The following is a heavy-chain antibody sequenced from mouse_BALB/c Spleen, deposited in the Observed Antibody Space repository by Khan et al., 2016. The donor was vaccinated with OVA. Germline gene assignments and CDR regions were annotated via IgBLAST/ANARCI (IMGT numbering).Heavy chain of an antibody. V-gene: IGHV3-2*02. J-gene: IGHJ2*01. Sequence: EVKLEESGPGLVKPSQSLSLTCTVTGYSITTDYAWNWIRQFPGNKLEWMGFISYSGNTKYNPSLKSRISITRATSKHQFFLQLKSVTTEDTARDYCERVYGVNFDYWGQGTTLTDSS. CDR2: ISYSGNT. D-gene: IGHD1-1*01. CDR3: ERVYGVNFDY. CDR1: GYSITTDYA.